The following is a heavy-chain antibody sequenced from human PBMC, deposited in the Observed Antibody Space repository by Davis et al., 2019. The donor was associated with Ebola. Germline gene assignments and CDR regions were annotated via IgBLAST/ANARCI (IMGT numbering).Heavy chain of an antibody. CDR2: IYYSGST. V-gene: IGHV4-61*01. Sequence: MPSETLSLTCTVSGGSVSSGSYYWSWIRQPPGKGLEWIGYIYYSGSTNYNPSLKSRVTISVDTSKHQFSLKLSSVTAAATAVYYCARDAYYDFWSGYYTDYYYGMDVWGQGTTVTVSS. J-gene: IGHJ6*02. D-gene: IGHD3-3*01. CDR1: GGSVSSGSYY. CDR3: ARDAYYDFWSGYYTDYYYGMDV.